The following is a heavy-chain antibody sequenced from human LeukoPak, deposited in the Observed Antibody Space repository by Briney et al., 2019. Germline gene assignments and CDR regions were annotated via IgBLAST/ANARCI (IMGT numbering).Heavy chain of an antibody. CDR1: GFTFSSYS. CDR2: ISSSSSYI. CDR3: ARLAVAGTDFDY. Sequence: PGGSLRLSCAASGFTFSSYSMNWVRQAPGKGLEWVSSISSSSSYIYYADSVKGRFTISRDNAKNSLYLQMNSLRAEGTAVYYCARLAVAGTDFDYWGQGTLVTVSS. D-gene: IGHD6-19*01. V-gene: IGHV3-21*01. J-gene: IGHJ4*02.